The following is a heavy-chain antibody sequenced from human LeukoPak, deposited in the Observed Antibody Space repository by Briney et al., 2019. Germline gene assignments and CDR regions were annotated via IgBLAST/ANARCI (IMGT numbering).Heavy chain of an antibody. Sequence: SETLSLTCTVSGGSISNYYWSWVRQPPGKGLEWIGHIYYSGTTNYSPSLKSRVTISVDTSKNQFSLKLNSVTAADTAVYYCAREATEYSTYVLDYWGQGTLVTVSS. J-gene: IGHJ4*02. D-gene: IGHD6-6*01. V-gene: IGHV4-59*13. CDR3: AREATEYSTYVLDY. CDR2: IYYSGTT. CDR1: GGSISNYY.